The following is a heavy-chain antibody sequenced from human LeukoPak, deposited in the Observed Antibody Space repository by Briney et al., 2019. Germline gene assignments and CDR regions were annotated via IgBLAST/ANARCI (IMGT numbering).Heavy chain of an antibody. CDR2: IIPIFGTA. CDR1: GGTFSSYA. Sequence: GASVKVSCKASGGTFSSYAISWVRQAPGQGLEWMGGIIPIFGTANYAQKFQGRVTITADESTSTAYMELSSLRSEDTAVYYCARASEDYYGSGSYYNDYWGQGTLVTVSS. J-gene: IGHJ4*02. D-gene: IGHD3-10*01. V-gene: IGHV1-69*13. CDR3: ARASEDYYGSGSYYNDY.